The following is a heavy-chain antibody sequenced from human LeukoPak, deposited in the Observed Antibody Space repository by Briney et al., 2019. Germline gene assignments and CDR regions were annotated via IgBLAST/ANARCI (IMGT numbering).Heavy chain of an antibody. CDR3: ARESIGVVGTSLLDY. CDR1: GASITSGSYY. J-gene: IGHJ4*01. V-gene: IGHV4-61*02. CDR2: IYTSGKT. Sequence: SETLSLTCTVSGASITSGSYYWTWIRQAAGKGLEWIGRIYTSGKTYYHPSLQSRVTISLDTSKNQISLRLDSVTATDTAVFYCARESIGVVGTSLLDYWGHGTLVTVSS. D-gene: IGHD6-19*01.